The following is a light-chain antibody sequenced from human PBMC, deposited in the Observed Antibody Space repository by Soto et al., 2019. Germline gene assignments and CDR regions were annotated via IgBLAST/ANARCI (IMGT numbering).Light chain of an antibody. V-gene: IGLV2-14*01. CDR2: EVT. J-gene: IGLJ2*01. CDR3: SSKSSGSTPML. Sequence: QSALTQPASVSGSPGQSITISCTGTSGDVGGYNFVSWYQQHPGEGPKLIIYEVTNRPSGVSDRFSGSKSGYTASLTISGLQAEDESHYYCSSKSSGSTPMLFGGGTKLTVL. CDR1: SGDVGGYNF.